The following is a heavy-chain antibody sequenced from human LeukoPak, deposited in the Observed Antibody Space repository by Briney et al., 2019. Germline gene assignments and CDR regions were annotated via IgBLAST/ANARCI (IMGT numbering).Heavy chain of an antibody. D-gene: IGHD5-18*01. Sequence: GGSLRLSCAASGFTFSSYGMHWVRQAPGKGLEWVAVISYDGSNKYYADSVKGRFTISRDNSKNTLFLQMNSLRAEDTAVYYCAKGYSYGYGHYGMDVWGQGTTVTVSS. CDR3: AKGYSYGYGHYGMDV. CDR2: ISYDGSNK. J-gene: IGHJ6*02. CDR1: GFTFSSYG. V-gene: IGHV3-30*18.